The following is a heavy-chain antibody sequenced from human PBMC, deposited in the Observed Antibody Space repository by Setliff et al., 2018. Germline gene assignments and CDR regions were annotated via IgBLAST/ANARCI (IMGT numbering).Heavy chain of an antibody. J-gene: IGHJ6*03. Sequence: ASVKVSCKASGYTLTTYFMNWVRQAPGQGLEWMGYINTNTGNPSYAQGFTGRFVFSLDTSVSTAYLQISSLKPEDTAVYYCARASRFGTVKWRGDYYMDVWGKGTTVTVSS. D-gene: IGHD3-10*01. CDR2: INTNTGNP. CDR3: ARASRFGTVKWRGDYYMDV. V-gene: IGHV7-4-1*02. CDR1: GYTLTTYF.